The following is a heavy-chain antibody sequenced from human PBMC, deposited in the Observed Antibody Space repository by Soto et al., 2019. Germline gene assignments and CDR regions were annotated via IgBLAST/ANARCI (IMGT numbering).Heavy chain of an antibody. Sequence: LRLSCAASRFTLSTFVLHWVRQAPGKGLERLAVVSYDGGHNVYAESVKGRFTISRDNSKKMLYLQMISLRAEDAAVYYCAKDKASFGDSHEGMDVWGQGTTVTVSS. V-gene: IGHV3-30*18. D-gene: IGHD3-10*01. CDR2: VSYDGGHN. CDR1: RFTLSTFV. J-gene: IGHJ6*02. CDR3: AKDKASFGDSHEGMDV.